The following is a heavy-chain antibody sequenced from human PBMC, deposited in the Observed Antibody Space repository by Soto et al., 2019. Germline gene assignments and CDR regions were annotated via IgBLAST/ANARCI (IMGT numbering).Heavy chain of an antibody. J-gene: IGHJ5*02. D-gene: IGHD6-6*01. Sequence: ASVKVSCKASGYTFFSYGISWVRQAPGQGLEWMGWISTYNGNTNYAHRRQDRVTMTTDSSTRTAYMELRSLRSDDTAVYYCARKSSSSSWFDPWGQGTLVTVSS. CDR2: ISTYNGNT. V-gene: IGHV1-18*01. CDR3: ARKSSSSSWFDP. CDR1: GYTFFSYG.